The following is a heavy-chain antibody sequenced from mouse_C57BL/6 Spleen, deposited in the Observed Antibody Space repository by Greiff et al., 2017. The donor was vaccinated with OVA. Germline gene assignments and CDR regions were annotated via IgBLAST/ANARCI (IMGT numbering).Heavy chain of an antibody. CDR2: IYPGGGYT. CDR3: ARGGNYYGSSYWYFDV. D-gene: IGHD1-1*01. CDR1: GYTFTNYW. Sequence: VMLVESGAELVRPGTSVKMSCKASGYTFTNYWIGWAKQRPGHGLEWIGDIYPGGGYTNYNEKFKGKATLTADKSSSTAYMQFSSLTSEDSAIYYCARGGNYYGSSYWYFDVWGTGTTVTVSS. J-gene: IGHJ1*03. V-gene: IGHV1-63*01.